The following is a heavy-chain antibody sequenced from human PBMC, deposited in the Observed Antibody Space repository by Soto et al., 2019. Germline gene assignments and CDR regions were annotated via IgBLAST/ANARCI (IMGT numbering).Heavy chain of an antibody. CDR1: GLTFSSHY. V-gene: IGHV3-7*03. D-gene: IGHD3-9*01. J-gene: IGHJ5*02. Sequence: HPGGSLRLSCAVSGLTFSSHYMTWVRQAPGKGLEWVASIKPDGSESYYVDSVEGRFTISRDNAKNSLYLQMNSLRAEDTAVYYCAKDPELRYFDWSITGGWFDPWGQGTLVTVSS. CDR2: IKPDGSES. CDR3: AKDPELRYFDWSITGGWFDP.